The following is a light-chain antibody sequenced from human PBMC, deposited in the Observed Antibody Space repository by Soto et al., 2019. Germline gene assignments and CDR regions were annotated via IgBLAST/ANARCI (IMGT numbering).Light chain of an antibody. V-gene: IGLV2-23*01. CDR1: SSDVGGSGL. CDR3: CSSAGSRILSWV. Sequence: QSALTQPASVSGSPGQSITISCTGTSSDVGGSGLVSWYQFHPGKAPKLLIYEGTKRPSGISKRLSGSKSGNTASLTISGLQAEDEADYYCCSSAGSRILSWVFGGGTKLTVL. CDR2: EGT. J-gene: IGLJ3*02.